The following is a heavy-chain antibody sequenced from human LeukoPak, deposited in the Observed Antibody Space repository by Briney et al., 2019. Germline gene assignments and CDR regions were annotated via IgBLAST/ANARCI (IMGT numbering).Heavy chain of an antibody. CDR3: ARGRGSSSGNAFDI. CDR1: GFTFSSYD. J-gene: IGHJ3*02. V-gene: IGHV3-13*01. CDR2: IGTAGDT. D-gene: IGHD3-22*01. Sequence: GGSLRLSCAASGFTFSSYDMHWVRQATGKGLEWVSAIGTAGDTYYPGSVKGRFTISRENAKNSLCLQMNSLRAGDTAVYYCARGRGSSSGNAFDIWGQGTMVTVSS.